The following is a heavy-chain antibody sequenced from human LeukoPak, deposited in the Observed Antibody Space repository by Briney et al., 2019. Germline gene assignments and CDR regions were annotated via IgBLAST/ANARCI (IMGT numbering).Heavy chain of an antibody. V-gene: IGHV3-15*01. CDR3: TTESSGSYNILPADAFDI. Sequence: GGSLRLSCAASGFTFSNAWMSWVRQAPGKGLEWIGRIKSKTDGGTTDYAAPVKGRFTISRDDSKNTLYLQMNSLKTEDTAVYYCTTESSGSYNILPADAFDIWGQGTMVTVSS. CDR2: IKSKTDGGTT. D-gene: IGHD1-26*01. J-gene: IGHJ3*02. CDR1: GFTFSNAW.